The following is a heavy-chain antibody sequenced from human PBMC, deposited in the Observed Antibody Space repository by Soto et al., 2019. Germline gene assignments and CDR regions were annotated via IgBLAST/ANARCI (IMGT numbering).Heavy chain of an antibody. CDR1: GFTFSSYG. V-gene: IGHV3-30*03. Sequence: PGGSLRLSCAASGFTFSSYGMHWVRQAPGKGLEWVAVISYDGSSTSYADSVKGRFTISRDNAKNTLYLQMNSLRAEDTAVYYCASVIPLGYWGQGTLVTVSS. D-gene: IGHD2-21*01. CDR3: ASVIPLGY. J-gene: IGHJ4*02. CDR2: ISYDGSST.